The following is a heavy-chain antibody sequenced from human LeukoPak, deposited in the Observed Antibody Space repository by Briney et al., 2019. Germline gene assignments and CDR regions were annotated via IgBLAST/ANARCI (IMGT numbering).Heavy chain of an antibody. CDR3: ARDVAHCSSTSCYLDAFDI. D-gene: IGHD2-2*01. J-gene: IGHJ3*02. Sequence: SQTPSLTCAISGDSVSSNSAAWNWIRQSPSRGLEWLGRTYYRSKWYNDYAVSVKSRITINPDTSKNQFSLQLNSVTPEDTAVYYCARDVAHCSSTSCYLDAFDIWGQGTMVTVSS. V-gene: IGHV6-1*01. CDR2: TYYRSKWYN. CDR1: GDSVSSNSAA.